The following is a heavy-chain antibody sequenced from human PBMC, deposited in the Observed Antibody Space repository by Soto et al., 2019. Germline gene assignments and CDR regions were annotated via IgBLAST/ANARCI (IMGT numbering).Heavy chain of an antibody. Sequence: PGGAPKLSCSTPGFTFYAYFVCWVRQVPGKGLDWVSAITPGSAYTLYADSVKGRFTISRDDSQNTLYLQMNSLRAEDTAIYYCAKTQGFFDYWGHGTLVTSPQ. V-gene: IGHV3-23*01. CDR3: AKTQGFFDY. CDR1: GFTFYAYF. J-gene: IGHJ4*01. CDR2: ITPGSAYT.